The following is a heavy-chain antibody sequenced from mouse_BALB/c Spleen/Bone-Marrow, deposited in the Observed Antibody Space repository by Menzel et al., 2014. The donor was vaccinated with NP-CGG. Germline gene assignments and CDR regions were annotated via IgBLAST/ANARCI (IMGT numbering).Heavy chain of an antibody. CDR1: GYTFTSYW. D-gene: IGHD1-1*01. CDR3: TRGDYYGSSSSAY. V-gene: IGHV1-69*02. J-gene: IGHJ3*01. Sequence: VQLQQSGAELVRPGASVKLSCKASGYTFTSYWINWVKQRPGQGLQWIGNIYPSDSYTNYNQKFKDKATLTVDKSSSTAYMQLSSPTSEDSAVYYCTRGDYYGSSSSAYWGQGTLVTVST. CDR2: IYPSDSYT.